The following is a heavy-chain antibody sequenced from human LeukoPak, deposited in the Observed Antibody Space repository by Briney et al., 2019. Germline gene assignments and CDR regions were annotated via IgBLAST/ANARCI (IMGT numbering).Heavy chain of an antibody. D-gene: IGHD3-9*01. CDR1: GGTFSSYA. Sequence: ASVKVSCKASGGTFSSYAISWVRQAPGQGLEWMGRIIPILGIANYAQKFQGRVTITADKSTSTAYMELSSLRSEDTAVYYCARGGLLRYFGNWFDPWGQGTLVTVSS. J-gene: IGHJ5*02. CDR2: IIPILGIA. V-gene: IGHV1-69*04. CDR3: ARGGLLRYFGNWFDP.